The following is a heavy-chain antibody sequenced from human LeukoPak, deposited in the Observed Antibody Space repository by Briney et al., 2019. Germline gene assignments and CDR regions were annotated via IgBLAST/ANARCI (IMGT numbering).Heavy chain of an antibody. J-gene: IGHJ4*02. CDR1: GFTVSSSY. CDR2: IYSGGYT. V-gene: IGHV3-53*01. CDR3: ARENGYKVFDY. D-gene: IGHD5-24*01. Sequence: GGSLILSCATSGFTVSSSYMIWVRQAPGKGLEWVSVIYSGGYTYYADSVKGGFTISRDHSKNTLYLQMDSLRAEDTAVYYCARENGYKVFDYWGQGTLVTVSS.